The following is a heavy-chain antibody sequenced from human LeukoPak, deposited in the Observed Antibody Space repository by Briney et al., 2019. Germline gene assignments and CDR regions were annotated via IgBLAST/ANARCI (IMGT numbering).Heavy chain of an antibody. CDR2: IIPIFGTA. CDR1: GGTFSSYA. Sequence: SVKVSCKASGGTFSSYAISWVRQAPGQGLEWMGGIIPIFGTANYAQKFQGRVTITADKSTSTAYMELSSLRSEDTAVYYCARRNTGRDYYDSSGYYLDGAFDIWGQGTMVTVS. CDR3: ARRNTGRDYYDSSGYYLDGAFDI. D-gene: IGHD3-22*01. J-gene: IGHJ3*02. V-gene: IGHV1-69*06.